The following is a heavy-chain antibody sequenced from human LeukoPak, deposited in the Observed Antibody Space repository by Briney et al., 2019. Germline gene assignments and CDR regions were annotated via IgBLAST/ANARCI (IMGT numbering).Heavy chain of an antibody. V-gene: IGHV4-28*03. Sequence: SETLSLTCAVSSYSITNANWWGWIRQPPGRGLEWIGDIYYSGRTYYNPSLKSRLTMSVDTSKNQFSLKLTSVTAADTAVYYCARGALPLGYCSSTSCYHIDYWGQGTLVTVPS. CDR2: IYYSGRT. D-gene: IGHD2-2*01. CDR3: ARGALPLGYCSSTSCYHIDY. CDR1: SYSITNANW. J-gene: IGHJ4*02.